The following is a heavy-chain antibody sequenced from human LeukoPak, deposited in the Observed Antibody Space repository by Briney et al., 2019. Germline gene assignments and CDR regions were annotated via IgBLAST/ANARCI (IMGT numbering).Heavy chain of an antibody. J-gene: IGHJ4*02. CDR1: GGTFSSYA. CDR3: ATREAGDNFDY. D-gene: IGHD7-27*01. V-gene: IGHV1-69*04. Sequence: GSSVKVSCKASGGTFSSYAISWVRQAPGQGLEWMGRIIPILGIANYAQKFQGRVTITADKSTSTAYMELSSLRSEDTAVYYCATREAGDNFDYWGQGTLVTVSS. CDR2: IIPILGIA.